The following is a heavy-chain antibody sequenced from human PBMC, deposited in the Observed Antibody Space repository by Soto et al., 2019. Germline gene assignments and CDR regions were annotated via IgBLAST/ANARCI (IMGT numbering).Heavy chain of an antibody. CDR2: LHSDGSTT. V-gene: IGHV3-74*03. CDR3: ARELPTSIRGCYYYSYGMHV. J-gene: IGHJ6*02. D-gene: IGHD1-20*01. Sequence: GGSLRLSCAASGFIFNNYWMHWVRQAPGRGLVWVSRLHSDGSTTTYADSVKGRFTISRDNAKNTLYLQMNSLRAEDTAVYYCARELPTSIRGCYYYSYGMHVWGQGTTLTVS. CDR1: GFIFNNYW.